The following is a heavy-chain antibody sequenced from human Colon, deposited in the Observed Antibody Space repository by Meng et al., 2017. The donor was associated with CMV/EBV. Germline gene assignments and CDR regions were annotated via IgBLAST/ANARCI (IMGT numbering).Heavy chain of an antibody. D-gene: IGHD3-10*01. V-gene: IGHV3-43D*03. CDR3: AKNFYGSGSRGYGMDV. CDR1: GFTFDDFA. CDR2: ISWDGGTS. Sequence: GESLKISCAVSGFTFDDFAMHWVRQIPGKGLEWVSLISWDGGTSYYADSVKGRFTISRDNAKNSLYLQMDSLRTEDSALYYCAKNFYGSGSRGYGMDVWGQGTTVTVSS. J-gene: IGHJ6*02.